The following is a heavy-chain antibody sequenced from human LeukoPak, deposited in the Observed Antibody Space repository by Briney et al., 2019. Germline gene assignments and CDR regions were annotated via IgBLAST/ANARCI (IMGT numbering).Heavy chain of an antibody. CDR3: VRDELRTTYRFSWDP. Sequence: PSETLSLTCTVSGGSIGFYFWSWIRQSAGQGLEWIGRINGNGVTNYNPSLKSQVTVSVDTSKSQFSLNLRSVTAADTSVYYCVRDELRTTYRFSWDPWGQGILVTV. D-gene: IGHD3-16*02. V-gene: IGHV4-4*07. CDR2: INGNGVT. CDR1: GGSIGFYF. J-gene: IGHJ5*02.